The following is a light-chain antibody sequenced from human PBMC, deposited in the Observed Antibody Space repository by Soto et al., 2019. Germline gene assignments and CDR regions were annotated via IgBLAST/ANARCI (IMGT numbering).Light chain of an antibody. J-gene: IGKJ4*01. CDR1: QSVSSN. Sequence: EIVMTQSPATLSVSPGERATLSCRASQSVSSNLAWYQQQPGQAPRLLIYGASTRATGIPARFSGSGSGTEFTITISSLQAEDFAVYYCQQYNNWLTFGGGTKVEIK. CDR2: GAS. CDR3: QQYNNWLT. V-gene: IGKV3D-15*01.